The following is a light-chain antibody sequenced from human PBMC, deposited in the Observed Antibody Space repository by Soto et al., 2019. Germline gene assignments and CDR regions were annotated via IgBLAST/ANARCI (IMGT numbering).Light chain of an antibody. Sequence: DIQMTQSPSSLSASVGDRVTITCRARQSISSYLNWYQQKPGKAPKLLIYAAYTLQSGVPSRFSGSGSGTDFTLTISSLEPEDFAVYYCQQRNNWPKITFGQGTRLEI. CDR1: QSISSY. CDR3: QQRNNWPKIT. V-gene: IGKV1-39*01. J-gene: IGKJ5*01. CDR2: AAY.